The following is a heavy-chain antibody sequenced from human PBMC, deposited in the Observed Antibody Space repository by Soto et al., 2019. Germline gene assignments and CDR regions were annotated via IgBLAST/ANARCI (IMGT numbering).Heavy chain of an antibody. CDR3: AKDMREDYYYMDV. J-gene: IGHJ6*03. CDR1: GFTFDDYA. CDR2: ISWNSGSI. Sequence: GGSLRLSCAASGFTFDDYAMHWVRQAPGKGLEWVSGISWNSGSIGYADSVKGRFTISRDNAKNSLYLQMNSLRAEDTALYYCAKDMREDYYYMDVWGKGTTVTVSS. V-gene: IGHV3-9*01.